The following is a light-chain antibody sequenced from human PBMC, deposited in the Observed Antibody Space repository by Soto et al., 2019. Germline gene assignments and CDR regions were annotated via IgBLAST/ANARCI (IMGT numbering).Light chain of an antibody. CDR2: HGS. V-gene: IGKV3-20*01. J-gene: IGKJ1*01. CDR3: QQYGSSAWT. CDR1: QTISRNY. Sequence: IVLTQSPGTLSLSPGERVTLSCRASQTISRNYLAWYQQKPGLAPRLIMYHGSRRAAGTPDRFSGSGSGTEFTLTISRLEPEDFAVFYCQQYGSSAWTFGQGTKVDIK.